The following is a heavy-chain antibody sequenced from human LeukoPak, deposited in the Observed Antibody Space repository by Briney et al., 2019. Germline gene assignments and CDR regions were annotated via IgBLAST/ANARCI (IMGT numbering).Heavy chain of an antibody. D-gene: IGHD6-19*01. CDR3: AIFLGYSSVWRAFDI. CDR1: GYTFTSYY. Sequence: GASVKVSCKASGYTFTSYYMHWVRQAPRQGLEWMGIIHTSGGSTSYEQKFQGRVTMTRDMSTSTVYMELSSLRSEDTAVYYCAIFLGYSSVWRAFDIWGQGTMVTVSS. CDR2: IHTSGGST. V-gene: IGHV1-46*01. J-gene: IGHJ3*02.